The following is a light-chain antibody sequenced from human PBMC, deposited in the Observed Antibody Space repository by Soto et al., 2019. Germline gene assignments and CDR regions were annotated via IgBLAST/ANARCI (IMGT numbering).Light chain of an antibody. CDR1: QSISSW. CDR3: QQYTNWPPFT. J-gene: IGKJ2*01. V-gene: IGKV1-5*01. Sequence: DIQMTQSPSTLSASVGDRVTITCRASQSISSWLAWYQQKPGKAPKLLIYDASSLESGVPSRFSGSGSGTEFTLTISSLQPDDFATYYCQQYTNWPPFTFGQGTRLEIK. CDR2: DAS.